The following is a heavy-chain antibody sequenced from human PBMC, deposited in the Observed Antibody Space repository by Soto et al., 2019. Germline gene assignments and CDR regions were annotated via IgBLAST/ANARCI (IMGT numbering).Heavy chain of an antibody. D-gene: IGHD1-1*01. CDR3: ARGTGASDY. CDR1: GFTFSSYG. J-gene: IGHJ4*02. V-gene: IGHV3-33*01. Sequence: QVQLVESGGGVVQPGRSLRLSCAASGFTFSSYGMHWVRQAPGKGLEWVAVIWYDGSNKYYADSVKGRFTFSRDNSKNTLYLQMNSLRAEDTAVYYCARGTGASDYWGQGTLVSVSS. CDR2: IWYDGSNK.